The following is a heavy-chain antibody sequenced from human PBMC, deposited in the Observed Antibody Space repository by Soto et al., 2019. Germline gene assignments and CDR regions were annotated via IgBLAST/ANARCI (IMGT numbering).Heavy chain of an antibody. CDR2: ISAHNGNT. CDR3: ARDGPPTDY. CDR1: GYAFTTYG. V-gene: IGHV1-18*01. Sequence: GASVKVSCKGSGYAFTTYGITWVRQAPGQGLEWMGWISAHNGNTNYAQKLQGRVTVTRDTSTSTAYMELRSLRYDDTAVYYCARDGPPTDYWGQGTLVTVSS. J-gene: IGHJ4*02.